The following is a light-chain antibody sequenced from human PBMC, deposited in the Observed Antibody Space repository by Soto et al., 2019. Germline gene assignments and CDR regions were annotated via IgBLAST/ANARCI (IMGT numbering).Light chain of an antibody. CDR1: SSDVGGYNY. CDR2: EVS. V-gene: IGLV2-14*01. Sequence: QSVLTQPASVSGSPGQSITISCTGTSSDVGGYNYVSWYQQHPGKGPKLMLYEVSNRPSGVSNRFSGSKSGNTASLTISGLQPEDEADYYCSSYTSTSTYAFGTGTKVTVL. CDR3: SSYTSTSTYA. J-gene: IGLJ1*01.